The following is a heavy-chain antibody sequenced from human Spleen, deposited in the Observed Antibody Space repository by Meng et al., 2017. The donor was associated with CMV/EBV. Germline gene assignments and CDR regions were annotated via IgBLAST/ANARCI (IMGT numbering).Heavy chain of an antibody. J-gene: IGHJ6*02. CDR2: GHNPGNT. V-gene: IGHV4-39*07. D-gene: IGHD2-2*02. CDR3: AREMMLGYCSSPTCYMHYYHGMDV. Sequence: SETLSLTCSVSGGSINNSPHYWGWVRQPPGKGLEWIGTGHNPGNTYYNPSLQSRVTISVDTSRNQFSLILRSVTAADTAVYYCAREMMLGYCSSPTCYMHYYHGMDVWGQGTTVTVSS. CDR1: GGSINNSPHY.